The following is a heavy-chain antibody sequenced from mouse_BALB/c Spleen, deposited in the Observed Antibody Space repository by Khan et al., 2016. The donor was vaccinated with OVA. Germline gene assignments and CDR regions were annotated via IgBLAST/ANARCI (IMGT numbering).Heavy chain of an antibody. CDR3: ARTAYGYAFAY. D-gene: IGHD2-14*01. CDR1: GDSITSGY. J-gene: IGHJ3*01. Sequence: EVQLQESGPSLVKPSQTLSLTCSVTGDSITSGYWSWIRKFPGNKLEYMGYMIYSGNTYYNPSLKSRISITRHSSKNQYYLQLNSVTTEDTATYYCARTAYGYAFAYWGQGTLVTVSA. V-gene: IGHV3-8*02. CDR2: MIYSGNT.